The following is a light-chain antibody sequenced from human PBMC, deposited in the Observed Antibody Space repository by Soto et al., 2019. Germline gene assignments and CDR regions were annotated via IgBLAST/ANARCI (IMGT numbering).Light chain of an antibody. CDR3: QPLRNGWT. V-gene: IGKV3-11*01. J-gene: IGKJ1*01. Sequence: EIVLTQSPATLSLSPGERATLSCRASQSISSYLAWYQQKPGQAPRLLIYDASNRATGIPARFSGSGSGTDFTLTLGSLEPEDFEVYSYQPLRNGWTFGQGPRWKSN. CDR2: DAS. CDR1: QSISSY.